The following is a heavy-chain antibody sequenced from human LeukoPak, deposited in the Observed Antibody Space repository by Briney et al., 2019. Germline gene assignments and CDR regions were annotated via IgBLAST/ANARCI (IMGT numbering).Heavy chain of an antibody. D-gene: IGHD3-22*01. J-gene: IGHJ4*02. Sequence: GGSLRLSCAAYGFTFSNYAMSWVRQAPGKGLEWVLGISDSGGSTYYADSVKGRFTISRDNSKNTLYLQMNSLRAEDTAVYYCARGSYYDSSALDYWGQGTLVTVSS. CDR1: GFTFSNYA. V-gene: IGHV3-23*01. CDR3: ARGSYYDSSALDY. CDR2: ISDSGGST.